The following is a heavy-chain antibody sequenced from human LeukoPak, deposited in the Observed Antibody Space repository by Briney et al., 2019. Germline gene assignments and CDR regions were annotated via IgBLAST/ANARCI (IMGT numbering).Heavy chain of an antibody. CDR1: GFTFSSYA. V-gene: IGHV3-23*01. CDR2: ISGSGGST. Sequence: GGSLRLSCAASGFTFSSYAMSWVRQAPGKGLEWVSAISGSGGSTYYADSVKGRFTISRDNSKNTLHLQMDSLRAEDTAVYYCAKKGATTGDFDYWGQGTLVTVSS. J-gene: IGHJ4*02. CDR3: AKKGATTGDFDY. D-gene: IGHD1-26*01.